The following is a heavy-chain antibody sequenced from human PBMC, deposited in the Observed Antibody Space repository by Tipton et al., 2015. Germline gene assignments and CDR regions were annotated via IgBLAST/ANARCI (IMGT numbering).Heavy chain of an antibody. CDR2: ISHSGNT. CDR3: ARARGRHGGLFDS. V-gene: IGHV4-4*02. D-gene: IGHD4-23*01. J-gene: IGHJ4*02. Sequence: TLSLTCAVSGGSISSGHWWTWVRQPPGKGLEWIGSISHSGNTYYNPSLKSRVTMSRDTSKNQFSLKLTSVTAADTAVYYCARARGRHGGLFDSWGQGILVTVSS. CDR1: GGSISSGHW.